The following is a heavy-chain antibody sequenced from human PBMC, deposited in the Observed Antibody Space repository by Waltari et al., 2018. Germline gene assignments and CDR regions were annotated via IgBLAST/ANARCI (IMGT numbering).Heavy chain of an antibody. CDR2: INHSGST. J-gene: IGHJ4*02. D-gene: IGHD4-17*01. CDR1: GGSFGGYY. V-gene: IGHV4-34*01. CDR3: ASGARYGDLRDADY. Sequence: QVQLQQWGAGLLKPSETLSLTCAVYGGSFGGYYWSWIRQPPGKGLEWIGEINHSGSTNYNPSLKSRVTISVDTSKNQFSLKLSSVTAADTAVYYCASGARYGDLRDADYWGQGTLVTVSS.